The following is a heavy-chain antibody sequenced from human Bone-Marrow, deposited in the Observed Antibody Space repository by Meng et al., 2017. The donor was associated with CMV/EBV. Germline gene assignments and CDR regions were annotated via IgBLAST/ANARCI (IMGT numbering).Heavy chain of an antibody. D-gene: IGHD2-2*02. J-gene: IGHJ6*02. CDR3: ARDQKHCSSTSCYRDYGMEV. CDR2: INPNSGGT. CDR1: GYTFTGYY. V-gene: IGHV1-2*02. Sequence: SQKVPCQASGYTFTGYYMHWVRQAPGQGLDWMGWINPNSGGTNYAQKFQGRVTMTRDTSISTAYMELSRLRSDDTAVYYGARDQKHCSSTSCYRDYGMEVWGQASTLTVSS.